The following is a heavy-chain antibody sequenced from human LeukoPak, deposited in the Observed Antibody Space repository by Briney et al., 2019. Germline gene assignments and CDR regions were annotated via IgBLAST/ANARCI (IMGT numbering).Heavy chain of an antibody. J-gene: IGHJ5*02. CDR3: ARDNYAGANWFDP. D-gene: IGHD1-7*01. CDR2: IIPIFGTA. CDR1: GGTFSSYA. Sequence: ASVKVSCKAPGGTFSSYAISWVRQAPGQGLEWMGGIIPIFGTANYAQKFQGRVTITTDESTSTAYMELSSPRSEDTAVYYCARDNYAGANWFDPWGQGTLVTVSS. V-gene: IGHV1-69*05.